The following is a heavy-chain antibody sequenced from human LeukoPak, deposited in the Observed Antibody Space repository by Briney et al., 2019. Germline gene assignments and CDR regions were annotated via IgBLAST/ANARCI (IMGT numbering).Heavy chain of an antibody. Sequence: GGSLRLSCTASGFTFDAYWMTWVRQAPGKGLECVANINQDGSKVYYVDSVKGRFTISRDKAKKSLFLQMNSLRAEDTAVYYCARPIYSSSWDAFNIWGQGTMVTVSS. V-gene: IGHV3-7*01. CDR1: GFTFDAYW. J-gene: IGHJ3*02. CDR2: INQDGSKV. CDR3: ARPIYSSSWDAFNI. D-gene: IGHD2-2*01.